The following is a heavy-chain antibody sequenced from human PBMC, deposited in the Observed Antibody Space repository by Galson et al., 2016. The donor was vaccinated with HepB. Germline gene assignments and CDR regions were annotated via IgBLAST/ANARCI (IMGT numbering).Heavy chain of an antibody. D-gene: IGHD1-7*01. CDR3: ARSRGWDPITGITTGFDY. CDR1: GDSISSGTYY. Sequence: TLSLTCTVSGDSISSGTYYWSWIRQPAGKGLEWIGRIYTSGSTNYNPSLKDRVTISVETSKNQLSLKLSSVTAADTAVYYCARSRGWDPITGITTGFDYWGQGTLVTVSS. CDR2: IYTSGST. J-gene: IGHJ4*02. V-gene: IGHV4-61*02.